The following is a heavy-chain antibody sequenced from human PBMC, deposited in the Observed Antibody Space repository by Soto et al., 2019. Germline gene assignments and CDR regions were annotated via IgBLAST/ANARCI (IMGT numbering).Heavy chain of an antibody. V-gene: IGHV4-39*01. CDR3: ASPHPGYCSGGSCSGFDY. D-gene: IGHD2-15*01. CDR1: GGSISSSSYY. Sequence: LSLTCTVSGGSISSSSYYWGWIRQPPGKGLEWIGSIYYSGSTYYNPSLKSRVTISVDTSKNQFSLKLSSVTAADTAVYYCASPHPGYCSGGSCSGFDYWGQGTLVTVSS. CDR2: IYYSGST. J-gene: IGHJ4*02.